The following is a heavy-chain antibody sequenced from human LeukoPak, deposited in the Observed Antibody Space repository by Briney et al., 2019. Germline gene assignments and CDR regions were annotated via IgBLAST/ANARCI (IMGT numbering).Heavy chain of an antibody. J-gene: IGHJ4*02. D-gene: IGHD3-9*01. Sequence: GGSLRLSCAASGFTFSSYGMHWVRQAPGKGLEGVAVIWYDGSNKYYADSVKGRFTISRDNSKNTLYLQMNSLRAEDTAVYYCVRASKYYDILTGYFTVWGQGTLVTVSS. CDR2: IWYDGSNK. V-gene: IGHV3-33*01. CDR3: VRASKYYDILTGYFTV. CDR1: GFTFSSYG.